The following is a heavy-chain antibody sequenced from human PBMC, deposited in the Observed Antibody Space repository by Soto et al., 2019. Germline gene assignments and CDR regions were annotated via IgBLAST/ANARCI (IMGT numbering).Heavy chain of an antibody. V-gene: IGHV4-39*01. CDR2: IYYSGST. CDR1: GGSISSSSYY. Sequence: PSETLSLTCTVSGGSISSSSYYWGWIRQPPGKGLEWIGSIYYSGSTYYNPSLKSRVTISVDTSKNQFSLKLSSVTAADTAVYYCARHLAYYYDSSGYYYFNWFDPWGQGTLVTVSS. D-gene: IGHD3-22*01. CDR3: ARHLAYYYDSSGYYYFNWFDP. J-gene: IGHJ5*02.